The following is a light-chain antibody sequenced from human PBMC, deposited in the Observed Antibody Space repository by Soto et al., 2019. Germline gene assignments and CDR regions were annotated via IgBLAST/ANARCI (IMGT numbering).Light chain of an antibody. Sequence: DIVMTQSPDSLAVSLGERATINCKSSQSVLYSSNNKNYLAWYQQKPGQPPKLLIYWASTRESGVPDRFSGSGSGADFILTISNLQAEDVAVYYCQQYYSTPLTFGVGTKVEI. CDR1: QSVLYSSNNKNY. J-gene: IGKJ4*01. V-gene: IGKV4-1*01. CDR3: QQYYSTPLT. CDR2: WAS.